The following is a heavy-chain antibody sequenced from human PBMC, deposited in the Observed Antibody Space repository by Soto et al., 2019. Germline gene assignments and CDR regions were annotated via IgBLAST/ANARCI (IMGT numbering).Heavy chain of an antibody. V-gene: IGHV5-51*01. D-gene: IGHD6-19*01. Sequence: RGESLKISCKGSGYSFTSYWIGWVRQMPGKGLEWMGIIYPGDSDTRYSPSFQGQVTISADKSISTAYLQWSSLKASDTALYYCATAAPYSSGWYEGRAFDIWGQGTMVTVSS. CDR3: ATAAPYSSGWYEGRAFDI. CDR2: IYPGDSDT. CDR1: GYSFTSYW. J-gene: IGHJ3*02.